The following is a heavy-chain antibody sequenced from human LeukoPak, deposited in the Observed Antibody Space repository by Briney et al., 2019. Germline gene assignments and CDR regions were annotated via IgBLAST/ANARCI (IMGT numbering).Heavy chain of an antibody. CDR3: ARRVASATDAFDI. V-gene: IGHV3-21*01. CDR1: GFTLSSYS. CDR2: ISGSSNYI. J-gene: IGHJ3*02. Sequence: PGGSLRLSCAASGFTLSSYSINWVRQAQGKGREWVSSISGSSNYIYYADSVKGRFSISRDNARNSVYLQMNSLRAEDTAVFYCARRVASATDAFDIWGKGTMVTVSS. D-gene: IGHD6-13*01.